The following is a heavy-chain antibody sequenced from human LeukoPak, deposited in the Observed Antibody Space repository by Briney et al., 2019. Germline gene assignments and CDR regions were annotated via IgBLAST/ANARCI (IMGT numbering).Heavy chain of an antibody. V-gene: IGHV3-23*01. J-gene: IGHJ4*02. CDR3: AKGASRYCSGGSCHFDY. CDR1: GFTFSSYA. D-gene: IGHD2-15*01. CDR2: IINSGSRT. Sequence: GGSLRLSCAASGFTFSSYAMSWVRQAPGKGLEWVSGIINSGSRTYYADSVKGRFTISRDNSKNTLYLQMNSLRAEDTAVYYCAKGASRYCSGGSCHFDYWGQGTLVTVSS.